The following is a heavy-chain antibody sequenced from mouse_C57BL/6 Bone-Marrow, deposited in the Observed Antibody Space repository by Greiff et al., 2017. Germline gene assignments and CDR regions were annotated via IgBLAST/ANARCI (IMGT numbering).Heavy chain of an antibody. V-gene: IGHV1-82*01. Sequence: QVQLQQSGPELVKPGASVKISCKASCYAFSSSWMHWVKQRPGKGLEWIGRIYPGDGDTNYNGKFKGKATLTADKSSSTAYMQLSSLTSEDSAVYFCAPDDGYVYFDYWGQGTTLTVSS. J-gene: IGHJ2*01. CDR1: CYAFSSSW. D-gene: IGHD2-3*01. CDR2: IYPGDGDT. CDR3: APDDGYVYFDY.